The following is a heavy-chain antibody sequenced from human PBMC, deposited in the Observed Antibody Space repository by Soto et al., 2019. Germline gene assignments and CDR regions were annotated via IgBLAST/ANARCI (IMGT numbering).Heavy chain of an antibody. J-gene: IGHJ5*02. CDR1: GGSISSGGYY. CDR2: IYYSGST. CDR3: ARDGLPSSSHIRLLQTKIIAANGGFDP. Sequence: RSLTCTVSGGSISSGGYYWRWIRQHPGKGLEWIGYIYYSGSTYYNPSLKSRVTISVDTSKNQFSLKLSSVTAADTAVYYCARDGLPSSSHIRLLQTKIIAANGGFDPWGQGTLVTVSS. V-gene: IGHV4-31*03. D-gene: IGHD6-13*01.